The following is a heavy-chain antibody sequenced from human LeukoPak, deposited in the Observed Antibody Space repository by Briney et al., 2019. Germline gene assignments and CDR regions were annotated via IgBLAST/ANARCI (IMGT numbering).Heavy chain of an antibody. D-gene: IGHD2-8*01. CDR1: GFSFSNHG. CDR2: VSYDGTDT. J-gene: IGHJ5*02. V-gene: IGHV3-30*19. CDR3: VRVSGFCTNGVCPSFDP. Sequence: GGSLRLSCAASGFSFSNHGIHWVRQAPGKGLEWVATVSYDGTDTSYAGSVKGRFAIFRDNSKNTLYLQMNSLRTEDTAVYYCVRVSGFCTNGVCPSFDPWGQGTLVTVSS.